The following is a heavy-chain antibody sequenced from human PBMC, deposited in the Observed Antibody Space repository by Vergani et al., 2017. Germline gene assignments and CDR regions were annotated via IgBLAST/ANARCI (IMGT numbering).Heavy chain of an antibody. D-gene: IGHD3-10*01. CDR1: GFTFDDYG. CDR3: ARGVRDYYGSGSYYNFDY. Sequence: EVQLVESGGGVVRPGGSLRLSCAASGFTFDDYGMSWVRQAPGKGLEWVSGINWNGGSTGYADSVKGRFTISRDNAKNFLYLQMNSLRAEDTALYYCARGVRDYYGSGSYYNFDYWGQGTLVTVSS. J-gene: IGHJ4*02. CDR2: INWNGGST. V-gene: IGHV3-20*04.